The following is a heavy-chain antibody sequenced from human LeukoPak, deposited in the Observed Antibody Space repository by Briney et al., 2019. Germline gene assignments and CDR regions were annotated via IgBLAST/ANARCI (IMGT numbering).Heavy chain of an antibody. Sequence: GRSLRLSCAASGFTFSSYGMHWVRQAPGKGLEWVAVIWYDGSNKYYADSVKGRFTISRDNSKNTLYLQMNSLRAEDTAVYYCASQSLEGATLGYWGQGTLVTVSS. CDR3: ASQSLEGATLGY. CDR2: IWYDGSNK. D-gene: IGHD1-26*01. CDR1: GFTFSSYG. J-gene: IGHJ4*02. V-gene: IGHV3-33*01.